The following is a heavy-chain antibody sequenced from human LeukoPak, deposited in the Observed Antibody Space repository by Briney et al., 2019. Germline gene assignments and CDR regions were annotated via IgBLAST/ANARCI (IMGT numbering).Heavy chain of an antibody. CDR2: ICHSGST. CDR1: GGSISSGGYS. J-gene: IGHJ4*02. D-gene: IGHD6-25*01. V-gene: IGHV4-30-2*01. CDR3: ARTARLPNS. Sequence: SETLSLTCAVSGGSISSGGYSWSWIRQPPGKGLEWIGYICHSGSTYYNPSLKSRVTISVDRSKNQFSLRLTSVTAADTAIYYCARTARLPNSWGQGTLVTVSS.